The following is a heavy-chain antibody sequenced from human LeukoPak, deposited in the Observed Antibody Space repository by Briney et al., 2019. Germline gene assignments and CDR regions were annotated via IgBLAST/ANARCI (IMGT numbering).Heavy chain of an antibody. Sequence: GASVKVSCKASGYTFSGHYMHWVRQAPGQGLEWMGWIYPNSGGTTYAQKFQGRFTMTMDTSISTAYMELRRLKSDDTAMYYCARVVGFGDYPFDYWGQGTLVTVSS. CDR2: IYPNSGGT. J-gene: IGHJ4*02. V-gene: IGHV1-2*02. CDR1: GYTFSGHY. CDR3: ARVVGFGDYPFDY. D-gene: IGHD4-17*01.